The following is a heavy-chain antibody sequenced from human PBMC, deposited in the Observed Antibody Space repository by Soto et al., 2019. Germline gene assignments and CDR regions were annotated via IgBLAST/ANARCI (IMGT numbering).Heavy chain of an antibody. Sequence: SETLSLTCTVSGGSISSSSYYRGWIREPPGKGLEWIGSIYYSGSTYYNPSLKSRVTISVDTSKNQFSLKLSSVTAADTAVYYCARRGRYSSGRGDYWGQGTLVTVSS. CDR1: GGSISSSSYY. J-gene: IGHJ4*02. CDR2: IYYSGST. D-gene: IGHD6-25*01. CDR3: ARRGRYSSGRGDY. V-gene: IGHV4-39*01.